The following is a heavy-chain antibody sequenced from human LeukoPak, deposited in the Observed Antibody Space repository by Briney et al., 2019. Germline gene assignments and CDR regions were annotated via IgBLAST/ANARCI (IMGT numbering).Heavy chain of an antibody. J-gene: IGHJ4*02. CDR2: ISGSGGFT. CDR3: AKDWTTVTTRFDY. V-gene: IGHV3-23*01. D-gene: IGHD4-17*01. CDR1: GFTFSSYA. Sequence: GGSLRLSCAASGFTFSSYAMNRVRQAPGKGLEWVSGISGSGGFTYYSDSVKGRFTISRDNSKNTLYLQMNSLRAEDTAIYYCAKDWTTVTTRFDYWGQGTLVTVSS.